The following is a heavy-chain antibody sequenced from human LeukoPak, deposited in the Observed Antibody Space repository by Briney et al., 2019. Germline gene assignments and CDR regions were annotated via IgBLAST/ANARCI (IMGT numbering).Heavy chain of an antibody. D-gene: IGHD3-22*01. CDR3: ARDLMSSGTHY. J-gene: IGHJ4*02. V-gene: IGHV3-21*01. CDR2: ISSSSSYI. Sequence: GGSLRLSCAASGFTFSSYSMNWVRQAPGKGLEWVSSISSSSSYIYYADSVKGRFTISRDNAKNSLYLQMNSLRAEDTAVYYCARDLMSSGTHYWGQGTLVTASS. CDR1: GFTFSSYS.